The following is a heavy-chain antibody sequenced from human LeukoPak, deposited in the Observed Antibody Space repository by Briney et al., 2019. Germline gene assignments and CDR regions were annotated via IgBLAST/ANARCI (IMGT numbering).Heavy chain of an antibody. V-gene: IGHV3-23*01. CDR1: GFIFSSYA. Sequence: GGSLRLSCAASGFIFSSYAMNWVRQAPGKGLEWVSIITSGGDTTFYADSVKGRFTISRDNSKSTLYLQMNSLRVEDTAVYYCAKDLCGDYLTDYWGQGTLVTVSS. D-gene: IGHD4-17*01. J-gene: IGHJ4*02. CDR2: ITSGGDTT. CDR3: AKDLCGDYLTDY.